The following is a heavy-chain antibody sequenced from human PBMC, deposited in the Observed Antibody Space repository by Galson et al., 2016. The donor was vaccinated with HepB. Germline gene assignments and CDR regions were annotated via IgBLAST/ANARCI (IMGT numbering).Heavy chain of an antibody. CDR1: GGSVSSGSYY. J-gene: IGHJ4*02. D-gene: IGHD3-3*01. CDR2: IYYSGST. CDR3: ARVSSGDFWSGSKYYFDY. Sequence: SETLSLTCTVSGGSVSSGSYYWSWIRQPPGEGLEWIGYIYYSGSTNYNPSLKSRVTISVDTSKNQFSLKLSSVTAADTAVYYCARVSSGDFWSGSKYYFDYWGQGTLVTVSS. V-gene: IGHV4-61*01.